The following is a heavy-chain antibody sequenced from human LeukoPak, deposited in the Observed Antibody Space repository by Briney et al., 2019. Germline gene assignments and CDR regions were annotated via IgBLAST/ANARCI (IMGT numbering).Heavy chain of an antibody. D-gene: IGHD3-3*01. J-gene: IGHJ5*02. CDR2: VHYSGST. CDR1: DASISNSAYY. Sequence: PSETLSLTCTVSDASISNSAYYLLWIRQPPGEGLECIGTVHYSGSTFYNPSLKSRVNISVDTSKNQFSLQLSSVTAADTAVYYCARLFFVIDTWGQGTLVTVSS. V-gene: IGHV4-39*01. CDR3: ARLFFVIDT.